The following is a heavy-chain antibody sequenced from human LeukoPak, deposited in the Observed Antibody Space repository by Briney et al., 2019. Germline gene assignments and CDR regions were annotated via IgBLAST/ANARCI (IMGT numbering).Heavy chain of an antibody. CDR2: ISGSGGSA. D-gene: IGHD3-22*01. V-gene: IGHV3-23*01. CDR3: AKQRGSVYYYSWFDP. Sequence: GGSLRLSCAASGFTFSSYAMSWVRQAPGKGLAWVSAISGSGGSAYYADSVKGRFTISKDNSKNTLYLQMSSLRVEDTAVHYCAKQRGSVYYYSWFDPWGQGTLVTVSS. J-gene: IGHJ5*02. CDR1: GFTFSSYA.